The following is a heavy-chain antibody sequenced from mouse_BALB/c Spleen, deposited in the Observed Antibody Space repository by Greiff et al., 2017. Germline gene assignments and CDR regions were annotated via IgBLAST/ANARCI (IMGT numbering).Heavy chain of an antibody. J-gene: IGHJ4*01. V-gene: IGHV5-12-2*01. Sequence: EVKLMESGGGLVQPGGSLKLSCAASGFTFSSYTMSWVRQTPEKRLEWVAYISNGGGSTYYPDTVKGRFTISRDNAKNTLYLQMSSLKSEDTAMYYCARHHGSSYGGYAMDYWGQGTSVTVSS. CDR3: ARHHGSSYGGYAMDY. D-gene: IGHD1-1*01. CDR1: GFTFSSYT. CDR2: ISNGGGST.